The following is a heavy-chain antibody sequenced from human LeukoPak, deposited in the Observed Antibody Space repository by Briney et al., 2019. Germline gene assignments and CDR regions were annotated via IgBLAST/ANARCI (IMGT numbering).Heavy chain of an antibody. V-gene: IGHV3-21*04. Sequence: PGGSLRLSCAASGFTFSSYSMNWVRQAPGKGLEWVSSISSSSSYIYYADSVKGRFTISRDNAKNSLYLQMNSLRAEDTALYHCARGCNNGDYFCGYYYYGMDVWGQGTTVTVSS. CDR1: GFTFSSYS. J-gene: IGHJ6*02. D-gene: IGHD4-17*01. CDR3: ARGCNNGDYFCGYYYYGMDV. CDR2: ISSSSSYI.